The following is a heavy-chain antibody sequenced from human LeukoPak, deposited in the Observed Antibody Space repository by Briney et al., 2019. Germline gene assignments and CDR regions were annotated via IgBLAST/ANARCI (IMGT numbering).Heavy chain of an antibody. D-gene: IGHD4/OR15-4a*01. J-gene: IGHJ3*02. V-gene: IGHV3-23*01. Sequence: PGGSLRLSCAASGFTFSAYGMSWVRQSPGQGLEWVSGISANGSITFYARSVRGRFTISRDNAKNSLYLQMNSLRAEDTAVYYCAREGDYADAFDIWGQGTMVTVSS. CDR1: GFTFSAYG. CDR3: AREGDYADAFDI. CDR2: ISANGSIT.